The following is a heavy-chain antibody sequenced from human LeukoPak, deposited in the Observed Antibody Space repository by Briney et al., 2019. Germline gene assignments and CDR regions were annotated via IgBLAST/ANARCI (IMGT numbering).Heavy chain of an antibody. CDR2: IYPGDSDT. CDR3: ARHGVAGPYDAFDI. Sequence: GESLKISCKGSGYIFSNYWIAWVRQMPGRGLESMGIIYPGDSDTRYSPSFQGQVTISADKSISTAYRQWSSLRAPDTAMYYCARHGVAGPYDAFDIWGQGTRVTVSS. J-gene: IGHJ3*02. CDR1: GYIFSNYW. D-gene: IGHD3-3*01. V-gene: IGHV5-51*01.